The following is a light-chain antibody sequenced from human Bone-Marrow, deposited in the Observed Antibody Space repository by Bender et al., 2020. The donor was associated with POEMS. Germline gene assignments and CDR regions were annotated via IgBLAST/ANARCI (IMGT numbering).Light chain of an antibody. J-gene: IGLJ3*02. V-gene: IGLV2-23*02. Sequence: QSALTQPASVSGSPGQSITISCTGTSTDIGNYDVVSWYQQHPDKAPKLLIYKVDVRPSGVSNRFSASKSGNTASLTISGLQTDDEADYYCCSYAGGSTWVFGGGTKLTVL. CDR1: STDIGNYDV. CDR2: KVD. CDR3: CSYAGGSTWV.